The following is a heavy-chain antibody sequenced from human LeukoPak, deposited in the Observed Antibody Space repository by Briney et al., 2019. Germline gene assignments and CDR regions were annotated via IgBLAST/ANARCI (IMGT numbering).Heavy chain of an antibody. CDR3: ARGGYYDPSGFYIT. D-gene: IGHD3-3*01. J-gene: IGHJ4*02. Sequence: SETLSLTCTVHGGSFSGYYGTWIRQPPGKGLEWIADINYRRSPDSNPSLKRRVTMSLDTSKKLFSLKLTSVTAADTAVYYCARGGYYDPSGFYITWGQGTVVTVSS. V-gene: IGHV4-34*01. CDR2: INYRRSP. CDR1: GGSFSGYY.